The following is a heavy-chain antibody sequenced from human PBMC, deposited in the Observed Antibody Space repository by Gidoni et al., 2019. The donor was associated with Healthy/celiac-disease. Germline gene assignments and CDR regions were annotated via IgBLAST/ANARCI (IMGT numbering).Heavy chain of an antibody. D-gene: IGHD3-16*01. CDR3: ASLARDFYVQDY. CDR1: GCTFSSYA. V-gene: IGHV3-30*03. Sequence: QVQLLESGGGGVQPGRSLRLSCAASGCTFSSYAMHWVRQVPGRGLEWVAVISYYGSNKYYSDSVKGRFTISRDNSKNTLYLQMHSLRAEDTAVYYCASLARDFYVQDYWGQVTLVTVSS. J-gene: IGHJ4*02. CDR2: ISYYGSNK.